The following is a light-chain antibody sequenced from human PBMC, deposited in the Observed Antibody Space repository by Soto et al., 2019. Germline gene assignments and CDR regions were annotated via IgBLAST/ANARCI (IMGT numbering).Light chain of an antibody. Sequence: IVMTHSPATLSVSPGEGATLSCRASQSVSSKLAWYQQKPGQAPRLLIYGASTRATGIPARFSGSGSGTEFTLIISSLQSEDSAVYYCQQYNSWLWKFGQGTKVDI. V-gene: IGKV3-15*01. CDR2: GAS. CDR1: QSVSSK. CDR3: QQYNSWLWK. J-gene: IGKJ1*01.